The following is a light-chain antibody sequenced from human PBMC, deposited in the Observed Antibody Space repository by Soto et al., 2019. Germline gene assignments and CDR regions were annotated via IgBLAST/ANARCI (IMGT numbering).Light chain of an antibody. CDR3: SSHTSTTTYV. Sequence: LTHPPSFSGSPGHSGTVSCTGTSSDVGSYNRVSWYQQPPGTAPKLMIYEVSNRPSGVPDRFSGSKSGNTDYLTISGLQAEDDHDYQRSSHTSTTTYVFGSGTKVPVL. V-gene: IGLV2-18*02. CDR2: EVS. J-gene: IGLJ1*01. CDR1: SSDVGSYNR.